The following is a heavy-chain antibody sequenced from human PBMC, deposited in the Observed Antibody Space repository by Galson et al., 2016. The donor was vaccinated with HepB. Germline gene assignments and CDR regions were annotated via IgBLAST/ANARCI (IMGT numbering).Heavy chain of an antibody. J-gene: IGHJ4*02. Sequence: TLSLTCTVSGGSISSGDYYWSWIRQPPGKGLEWIGYIYYSGSAYYNPSLTRRVTISVDTSKNQFSLKLSSVTAADTAVYYCARERSGYYYPFDYWGQGTLVTVSS. CDR3: ARERSGYYYPFDY. CDR2: IYYSGSA. CDR1: GGSISSGDYY. D-gene: IGHD3-22*01. V-gene: IGHV4-30-4*01.